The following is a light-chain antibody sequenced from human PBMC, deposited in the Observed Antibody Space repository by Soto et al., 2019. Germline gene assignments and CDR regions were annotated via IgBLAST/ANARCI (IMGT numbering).Light chain of an antibody. Sequence: EIVLTQSPGTLSLSPGERATLSCRASQSVSSSYLAWYPQKPGQAPRLLLYGASSRATGIPDRFSGSVSGTDFTLTISRLEPEDCAVYYCQRFGSSPLFTFGPGTKVDVK. CDR1: QSVSSSY. V-gene: IGKV3-20*01. J-gene: IGKJ3*01. CDR3: QRFGSSPLFT. CDR2: GAS.